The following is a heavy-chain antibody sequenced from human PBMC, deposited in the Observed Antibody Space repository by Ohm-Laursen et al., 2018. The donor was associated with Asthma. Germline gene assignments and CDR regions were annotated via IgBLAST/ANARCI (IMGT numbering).Heavy chain of an antibody. Sequence: GTLSLTCTVSGGSISSSSYYWGWIRQPPGKGLEWIGSIYYSGSTYYNPALKSRVTMSVDTSKNHFSVKLSSVTAADTAVYYCARPSYYDSSGYPDWGQGTLVTVSS. J-gene: IGHJ4*02. CDR3: ARPSYYDSSGYPD. D-gene: IGHD3-22*01. V-gene: IGHV4-39*01. CDR1: GGSISSSSYY. CDR2: IYYSGST.